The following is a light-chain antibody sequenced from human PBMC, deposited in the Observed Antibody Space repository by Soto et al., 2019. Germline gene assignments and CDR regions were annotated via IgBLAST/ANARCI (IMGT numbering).Light chain of an antibody. CDR1: QCISNY. CDR2: AAS. Sequence: DIQLTQSPSFLSASVGDRVTITCRASQCISNYFAWYQQKPGKAPTLLIHAASALQSGVPSRFSGSGSGTEFTLTINSLQPEDFATYFCQQLNIYPSTFGQGTKLEIK. V-gene: IGKV1-9*01. CDR3: QQLNIYPST. J-gene: IGKJ2*01.